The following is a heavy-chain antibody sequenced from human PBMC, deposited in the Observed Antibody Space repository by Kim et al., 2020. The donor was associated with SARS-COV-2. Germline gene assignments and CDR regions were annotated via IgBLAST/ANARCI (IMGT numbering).Heavy chain of an antibody. CDR2: IYYSGST. Sequence: SETLSLTCTVSGGSISSGGYYWSWIRQHPGKGLEWIGYIYYSGSTYYNPSLKSRVTISVDTSKNQFSLKLSSVTAADTAVYYCARDHGPGSYYYYGMDVWGIGTTVTVSS. CDR1: GGSISSGGYY. D-gene: IGHD3-10*01. V-gene: IGHV4-31*03. J-gene: IGHJ6*04. CDR3: ARDHGPGSYYYYGMDV.